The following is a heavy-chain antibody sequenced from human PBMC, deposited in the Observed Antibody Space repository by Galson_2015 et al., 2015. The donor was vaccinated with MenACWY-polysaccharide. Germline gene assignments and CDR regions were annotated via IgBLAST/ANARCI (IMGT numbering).Heavy chain of an antibody. V-gene: IGHV3-72*01. CDR1: GFYFTDHY. CDR2: ARNKANSYTT. D-gene: IGHD3-22*01. CDR3: VRWYYHDSGARSLNL. Sequence: SLRLSCAASGFYFTDHYMDWVRQAPGKGLEWVGSARNKANSYTTEYAASVKGRLTISRDDSKDSLYLQINSLKTEDTAVYFCVRWYYHDSGARSLNLWAQGTLVTVSS. J-gene: IGHJ4*02.